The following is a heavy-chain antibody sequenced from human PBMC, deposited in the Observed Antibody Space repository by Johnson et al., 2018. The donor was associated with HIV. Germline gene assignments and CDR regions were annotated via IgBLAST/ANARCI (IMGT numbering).Heavy chain of an antibody. CDR1: GFTVSTYH. V-gene: IGHV3-53*01. J-gene: IGHJ3*02. Sequence: VQLVESGGGLIQPGESLRLSCAASGFTVSTYHMSWVRQAPGKGLEWVSVIYDGGRTYYGDSVKGRFTISGDTSKNTLHLEMNSLRAEDTAMYYCARGTIIMFRGVIGFYIWGQGTMVTVSS. CDR2: IYDGGRT. D-gene: IGHD3-10*01. CDR3: ARGTIIMFRGVIGFYI.